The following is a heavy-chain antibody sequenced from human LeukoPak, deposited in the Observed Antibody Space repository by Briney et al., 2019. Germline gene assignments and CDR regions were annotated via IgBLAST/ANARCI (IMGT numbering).Heavy chain of an antibody. CDR3: ARAIRGDLAGDY. V-gene: IGHV1-69*13. Sequence: ASVKVSCKASGGTFSSYAISWVRQAPGQGLEWMGGIIPIFGTANYAQKFQGRVTITADESTSTAYMELSSLRSEDTAVYYCARAIRGDLAGDYWGQGTLVTVSS. D-gene: IGHD2-21*02. J-gene: IGHJ4*02. CDR2: IIPIFGTA. CDR1: GGTFSSYA.